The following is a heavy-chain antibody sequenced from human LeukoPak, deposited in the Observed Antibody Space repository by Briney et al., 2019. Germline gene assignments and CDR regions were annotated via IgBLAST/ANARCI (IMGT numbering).Heavy chain of an antibody. V-gene: IGHV3-7*03. CDR2: IKFDEIEK. J-gene: IGHJ4*02. D-gene: IGHD3-10*01. CDR3: ARDAGALVTHFDY. Sequence: GGSLRLSCAASGFTFSSYWMSWVRQAPGKGLEWVANIKFDEIEKYHVDSVKGRFTISRDNVKNSLYLQMNSLRAEDTAVYYCARDAGALVTHFDYWGQGTLVTVSS. CDR1: GFTFSSYW.